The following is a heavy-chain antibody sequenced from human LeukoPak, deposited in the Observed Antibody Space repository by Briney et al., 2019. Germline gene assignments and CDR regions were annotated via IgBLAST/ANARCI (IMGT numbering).Heavy chain of an antibody. CDR3: ARDRGSSYGIDF. CDR1: GFTFSDYW. Sequence: PGGSLRLSCAASGFTFSDYWMSWVRQAPGKGLEWVANIQQDGSEKYYVDSVKGRFTISRDNAKKSLFLQVSSLRGEDTAVYYCARDRGSSYGIDFWGQGTLVTVSS. CDR2: IQQDGSEK. D-gene: IGHD5-18*01. V-gene: IGHV3-7*04. J-gene: IGHJ4*02.